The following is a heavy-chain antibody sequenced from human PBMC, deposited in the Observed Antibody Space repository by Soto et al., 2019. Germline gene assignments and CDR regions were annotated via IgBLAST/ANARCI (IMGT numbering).Heavy chain of an antibody. Sequence: PGGSLRLSCAASGFTLRSYVMHWVRQAPGKGLEWVSAISGSGGSTYYADSVKGRFTISRDNSKNTLYLQMNSLRAEDTAVYYCAKDLRVATIRDYWGQGTLVTVSS. CDR1: GFTLRSYV. V-gene: IGHV3-23*01. CDR3: AKDLRVATIRDY. CDR2: ISGSGGST. J-gene: IGHJ4*02. D-gene: IGHD5-12*01.